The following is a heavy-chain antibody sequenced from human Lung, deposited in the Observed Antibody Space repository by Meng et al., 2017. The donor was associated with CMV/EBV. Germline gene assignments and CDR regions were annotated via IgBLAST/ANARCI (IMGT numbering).Heavy chain of an antibody. CDR2: IYYSGST. J-gene: IGHJ4*02. CDR1: GGSISSGDYY. Sequence: VQLQEAGPGLVKPSQTLSLTCTVSGGSISSGDYYWSWIRQPPGKGLEWIGYIYYSGSTYYNPSLKSRVTISVDTSKNQFSLKLSSVTAADTAVYYCARALDTAMVTFDYWGQGTLVTVSS. V-gene: IGHV4-30-4*08. CDR3: ARALDTAMVTFDY. D-gene: IGHD5-18*01.